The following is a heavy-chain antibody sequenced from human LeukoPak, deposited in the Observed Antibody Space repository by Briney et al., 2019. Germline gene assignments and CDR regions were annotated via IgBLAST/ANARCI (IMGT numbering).Heavy chain of an antibody. Sequence: GESLKTSCKGSGYSFINYWFGWVRQMPGKGLEWMGIIHPGNSETKYSPSFQGHVTISADKSISTAYLQWSSLKASDTAMYYCARSLRPTAFDFWGEGTLVTVSS. CDR1: GYSFINYW. CDR3: ARSLRPTAFDF. CDR2: IHPGNSET. J-gene: IGHJ4*02. D-gene: IGHD2-21*02. V-gene: IGHV5-51*01.